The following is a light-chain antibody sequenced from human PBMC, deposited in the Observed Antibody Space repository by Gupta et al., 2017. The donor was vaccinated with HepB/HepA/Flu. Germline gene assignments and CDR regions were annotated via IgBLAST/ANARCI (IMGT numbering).Light chain of an antibody. J-gene: IGLJ2*01. Sequence: SSDLIQPPSVSVSPAHTASITCPGDKVGQKYTYWYQQKTGQSPVLVLSQDNKRPSGIPERCSGSNSGNTATLTISGTQTMDEAEYYCQVWDNDSVFFGGGTKLTVL. CDR2: QDN. V-gene: IGLV3-1*01. CDR3: QVWDNDSVF. CDR1: KVGQKY.